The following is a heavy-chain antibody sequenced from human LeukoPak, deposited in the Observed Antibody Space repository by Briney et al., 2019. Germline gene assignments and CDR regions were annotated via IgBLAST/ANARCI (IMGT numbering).Heavy chain of an antibody. CDR2: IYTSGST. J-gene: IGHJ3*02. Sequence: SETLSLTCTVSGGSISSGSYYWSWIRQPAGKGLEWIGRIYTSGSTNYNPSLKSRVTISVDTSKNQFSLKLSSVTAADTAVYYCARAASAFDIWGQGTMVTVSS. CDR3: ARAASAFDI. CDR1: GGSISSGSYY. V-gene: IGHV4-61*02.